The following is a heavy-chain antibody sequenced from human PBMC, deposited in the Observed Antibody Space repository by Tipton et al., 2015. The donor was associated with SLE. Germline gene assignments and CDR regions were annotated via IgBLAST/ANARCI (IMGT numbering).Heavy chain of an antibody. D-gene: IGHD1-7*01. CDR2: FFYRGST. V-gene: IGHV4-39*07. J-gene: IGHJ1*01. Sequence: GLVKPSETLSLTCTVSGDSVSTSNHYWGWIRQSPGQGLDWIGNFFYRGSTYYNPSLKSRVTISVDTSKNQLSLSLSSVTAADTAMYYCARETLTGTITFWGQGTLVTVSS. CDR3: ARETLTGTITF. CDR1: GDSVSTSNHY.